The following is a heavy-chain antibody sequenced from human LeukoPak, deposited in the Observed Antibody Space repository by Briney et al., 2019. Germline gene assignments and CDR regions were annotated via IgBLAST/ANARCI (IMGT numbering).Heavy chain of an antibody. CDR2: IYRSGTT. V-gene: IGHV4-4*09. Sequence: SETLSLTCTVPGGSISGSYWSWIRQPPGKALEWIGYIYRSGTTSFNPSLKSRVTMSVGTSKNQFSLNLDSVTAADTAVYYCARHTATTYSSSSDWFDPWGQGALVTVSS. J-gene: IGHJ5*02. CDR3: ARHTATTYSSSSDWFDP. D-gene: IGHD6-6*01. CDR1: GGSISGSY.